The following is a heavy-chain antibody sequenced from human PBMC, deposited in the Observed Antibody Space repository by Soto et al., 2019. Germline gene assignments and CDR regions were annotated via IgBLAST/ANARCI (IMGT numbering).Heavy chain of an antibody. CDR1: GGSISSYY. CDR2: IYYSGST. V-gene: IGHV4-59*01. CDR3: ARGGVYCGGDCYSGYFDY. D-gene: IGHD2-21*02. J-gene: IGHJ4*02. Sequence: PSETLSLTCTVSGGSISSYYWSWIRQPPGKGLEWIGYIYYSGSTNYNPSLKSRVTISVDTSKNQFSLKLSSVTAADTAVYYCARGGVYCGGDCYSGYFDYWGQGTLVTVSS.